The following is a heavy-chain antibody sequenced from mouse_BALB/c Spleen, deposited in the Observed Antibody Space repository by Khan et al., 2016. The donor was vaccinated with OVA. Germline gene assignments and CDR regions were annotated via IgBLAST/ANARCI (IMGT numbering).Heavy chain of an antibody. CDR2: ISYSGST. Sequence: EVQLQESGPGLVKPSQSLSLSCTVTDYSITSDYAWNWIRQFPGNKLEWMGYISYSGSTSYHPSLKSRTSFTRDTSKNQSFLQLNSVTPEDTATSYCTSSVYYAYAYAMDYWGQGTSVTVSS. J-gene: IGHJ4*01. D-gene: IGHD2-2*01. CDR3: TSSVYYAYAYAMDY. CDR1: DYSITSDYA. V-gene: IGHV3-2*02.